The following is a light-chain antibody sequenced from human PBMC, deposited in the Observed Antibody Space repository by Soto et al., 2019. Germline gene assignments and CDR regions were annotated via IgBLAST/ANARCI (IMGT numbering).Light chain of an antibody. V-gene: IGKV3-20*01. CDR1: QSVSSY. Sequence: EIVLTQSPATLSLSPGERATLSCRASQSVSSYLAWYQQKPGQAPRLLIYGASSRAAGIPDRFSGSGSGTDFTLTISRLEPEDFAVYSCQQYGSSPPTFGQGTKVDIK. J-gene: IGKJ1*01. CDR2: GAS. CDR3: QQYGSSPPT.